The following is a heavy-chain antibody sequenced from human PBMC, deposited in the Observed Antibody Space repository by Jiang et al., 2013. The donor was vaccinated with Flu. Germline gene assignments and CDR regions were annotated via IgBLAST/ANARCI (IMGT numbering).Heavy chain of an antibody. J-gene: IGHJ6*03. CDR1: GGSISSGDDY. D-gene: IGHD3-16*01. Sequence: GSGLVKPSQTVSLTCTVSGGSISSGDDYWNWIRQPPGKGLEWIGCISYSGSAYYNPSLRSRVTISTDTSKSQFSLRLMSVTAADTAVYYCAREESHSGFGTWGTDSYYYMDVWGKGTTVTVSS. CDR3: AREESHSGFGTWGTDSYYYMDV. CDR2: ISYSGSA. V-gene: IGHV4-30-4*01.